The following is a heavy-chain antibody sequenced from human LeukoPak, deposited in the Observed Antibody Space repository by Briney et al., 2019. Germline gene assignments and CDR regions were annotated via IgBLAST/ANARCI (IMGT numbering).Heavy chain of an antibody. V-gene: IGHV1-18*01. Sequence: ASVKVSCKTSGYTFTSYDISWVRQAPGQGLEWMGWISAYNGNTNYAQKLQGRVTMTTDTSTSTAYMELRSLRSDDTAVYYCARGKRVVYYYDSSGYYSFDYWGQGTLVTVSS. CDR1: GYTFTSYD. CDR2: ISAYNGNT. CDR3: ARGKRVVYYYDSSGYYSFDY. D-gene: IGHD3-22*01. J-gene: IGHJ4*02.